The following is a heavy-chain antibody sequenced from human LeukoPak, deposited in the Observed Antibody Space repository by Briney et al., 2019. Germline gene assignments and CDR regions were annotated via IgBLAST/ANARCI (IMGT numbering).Heavy chain of an antibody. CDR3: ARVTMVRGVIIIGFDY. V-gene: IGHV5-51*01. D-gene: IGHD3-10*01. CDR2: IYPGDSDT. CDR1: GYSFTSYW. Sequence: GESLKISGKGSGYSFTSYWIGWVRQMPGKGLEWMGIIYPGDSDTRYSPSFQGQVTISADKSISTAYLQWSSLKASDTAMYYCARVTMVRGVIIIGFDYWGQGTLVTVSS. J-gene: IGHJ4*02.